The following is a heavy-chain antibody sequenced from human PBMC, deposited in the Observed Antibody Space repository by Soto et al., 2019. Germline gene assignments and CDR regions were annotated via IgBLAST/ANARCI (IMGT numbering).Heavy chain of an antibody. CDR2: ISSNGGST. CDR1: GFTFSSYA. Sequence: GGSLRLSCAASGFTFSSYAMHWVRQAPGKGLEYVSAISSNGGSTYYANSVKGRFTISRDNSKNTLYLQMGSLRAEDTAVYYCARGSSGWDYGMDVWGQGTTVTVSS. CDR3: ARGSSGWDYGMDV. V-gene: IGHV3-64*01. D-gene: IGHD6-19*01. J-gene: IGHJ6*02.